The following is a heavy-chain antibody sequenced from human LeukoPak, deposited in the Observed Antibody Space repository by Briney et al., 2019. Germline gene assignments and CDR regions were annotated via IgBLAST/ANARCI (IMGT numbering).Heavy chain of an antibody. CDR2: IYSTGST. V-gene: IGHV4-59*08. J-gene: IGHJ6*02. CDR3: ARLPTGHYSMDV. CDR1: GDSIVGSY. D-gene: IGHD1-14*01. Sequence: PSETLSLTCTVSGDSIVGSYWSWIRQPPGKGLEWIASIYSTGSTKHNPSLMSRVSISLHMSKNQFSLRLSSVTAADTAVYYCARLPTGHYSMDVWGQGTTVTVSS.